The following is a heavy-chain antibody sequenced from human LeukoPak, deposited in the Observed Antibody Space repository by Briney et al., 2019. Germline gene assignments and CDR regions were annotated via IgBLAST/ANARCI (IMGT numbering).Heavy chain of an antibody. CDR1: GFTFSSYS. Sequence: PGGSLRLSCAASGFTFSSYSMNWVRQAPGKGLEWVSSISSSSSYIYYADSVKGRFTISRDNAKNTLYLQMNSLRAEDTAVYYCAKDGVDTYYYGSGSPYYFDYWGQGTLVTVSS. D-gene: IGHD3-10*01. CDR2: ISSSSSYI. J-gene: IGHJ4*02. CDR3: AKDGVDTYYYGSGSPYYFDY. V-gene: IGHV3-21*01.